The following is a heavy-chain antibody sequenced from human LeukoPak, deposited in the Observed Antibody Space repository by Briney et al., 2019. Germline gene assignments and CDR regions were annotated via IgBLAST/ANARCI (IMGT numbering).Heavy chain of an antibody. J-gene: IGHJ4*02. CDR1: GGSFSGYY. CDR3: ARVWLNFDY. CDR2: INHSGST. Sequence: SETLSLTCAVYGGSFSGYYWSWIRQPPGKGLGWIGEINHSGSTNYNPSLKSRVTISVDTSKNQFSLKLSSVTAADTAVYYCARVWLNFDYWGQGTLGTVSS. D-gene: IGHD5-18*01. V-gene: IGHV4-34*01.